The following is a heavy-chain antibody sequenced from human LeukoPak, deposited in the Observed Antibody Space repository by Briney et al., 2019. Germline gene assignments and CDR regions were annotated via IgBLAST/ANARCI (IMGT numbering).Heavy chain of an antibody. V-gene: IGHV3-48*04. CDR2: ISSSSSTI. CDR1: GFTFSSYS. Sequence: GGSLRLSCAASGFTFSSYSMNWVRQAPGKGLEWVSYISSSSSTIYYADSVKGRFTISRDNAKNSLYLQMNSLRAEDTAVYYCARGVRQWLLTYYFDYWGQGTLVTVSS. D-gene: IGHD6-19*01. J-gene: IGHJ4*02. CDR3: ARGVRQWLLTYYFDY.